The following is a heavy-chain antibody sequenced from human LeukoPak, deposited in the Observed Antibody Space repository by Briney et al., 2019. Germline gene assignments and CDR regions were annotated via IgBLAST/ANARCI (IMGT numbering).Heavy chain of an antibody. CDR2: ISESDGTT. CDR3: AKGGWLDN. J-gene: IGHJ4*02. V-gene: IGHV3-23*01. CDR1: GFSFTSYA. Sequence: GGSLRLSCAASGFSFTSYAMSWVRQAPGKGLEWLSRISESDGTTHYADSVQGRFTISRGNSENTLFLQMISLRVDDTAVYYCAKGGWLDNWGQGTLVTVSS. D-gene: IGHD2-15*01.